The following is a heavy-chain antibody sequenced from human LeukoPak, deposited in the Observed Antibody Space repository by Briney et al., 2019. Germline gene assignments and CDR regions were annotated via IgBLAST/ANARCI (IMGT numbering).Heavy chain of an antibody. V-gene: IGHV3-64*01. J-gene: IGHJ3*02. D-gene: IGHD4-17*01. CDR2: ISSNGSST. CDR1: GFTFGSYA. Sequence: PGGSLRLSCAASGFTFGSYAMHWVRQAPGKGLEYVSAISSNGSSTYYANSVKGRFTISRDNSKNTLYLQMNSLRAEDAAVYYCANLMTTVSLLGAFDIWGQGTMVTVSS. CDR3: ANLMTTVSLLGAFDI.